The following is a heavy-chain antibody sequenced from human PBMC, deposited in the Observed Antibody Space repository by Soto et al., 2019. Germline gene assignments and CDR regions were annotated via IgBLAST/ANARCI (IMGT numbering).Heavy chain of an antibody. CDR1: GFTFDDYA. D-gene: IGHD3-10*01. V-gene: IGHV3-9*01. CDR2: ISWNRGSI. CDR3: AKSGITTRFGD. J-gene: IGHJ4*02. Sequence: EVQLVESGGGLVQPGRSLRLSCAASGFTFDDYAMHWVRQAPGKGLEWVSGISWNRGSIGYADSVKGRFTISRDNAKNSLYLQMNSLRAEDTALYYCAKSGITTRFGDWGQGTLVTVSS.